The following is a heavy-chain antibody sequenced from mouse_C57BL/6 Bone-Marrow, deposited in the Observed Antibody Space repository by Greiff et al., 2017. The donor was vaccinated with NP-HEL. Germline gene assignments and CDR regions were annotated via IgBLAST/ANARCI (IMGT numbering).Heavy chain of an antibody. D-gene: IGHD1-1*01. J-gene: IGHJ2*01. CDR2: ISDGGSYT. CDR1: GFTFSSYA. Sequence: DVKLVESGGGLVKPGGSLKLSCAASGFTFSSYAMSWVRQTPEKRLEWVATISDGGSYTYYPDNVKGRFTISRDNAKNNLYLQMSHLKSEDTAMYYCARVDYYGSSYDYWGQGTTLTVSS. V-gene: IGHV5-4*03. CDR3: ARVDYYGSSYDY.